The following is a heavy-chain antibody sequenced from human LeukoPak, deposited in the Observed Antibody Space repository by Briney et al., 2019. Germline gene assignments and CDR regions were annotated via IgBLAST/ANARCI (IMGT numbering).Heavy chain of an antibody. V-gene: IGHV3-30*02. CDR3: AKDACSGGSCYLDY. D-gene: IGHD2-15*01. Sequence: PGGSLRLSCAASGFTFSSYGMLWVRQAPGKGLEWVAFIRYDGSNKYYADSVKGRFTISRDNSKNTLYLQMNSLRAEDTAVYYCAKDACSGGSCYLDYWGQGTLVTVSS. CDR1: GFTFSSYG. CDR2: IRYDGSNK. J-gene: IGHJ4*02.